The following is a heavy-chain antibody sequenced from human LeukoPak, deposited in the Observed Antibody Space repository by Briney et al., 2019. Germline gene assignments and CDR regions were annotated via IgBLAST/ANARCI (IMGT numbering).Heavy chain of an antibody. J-gene: IGHJ6*02. CDR1: GFIFNTNG. CDR2: IAGGDEST. Sequence: PGGSLRLSCAISGFIFNTNGMNWVRQSPGKGLEWLATIAGGDESTYYADSVKGRFTISRDNSKNTLYLQMNSLRAEDTAVYYCAKNDYGGKEYYYYYYGMDVWGQGTTVTVSS. V-gene: IGHV3-23*01. CDR3: AKNDYGGKEYYYYYYGMDV. D-gene: IGHD4-23*01.